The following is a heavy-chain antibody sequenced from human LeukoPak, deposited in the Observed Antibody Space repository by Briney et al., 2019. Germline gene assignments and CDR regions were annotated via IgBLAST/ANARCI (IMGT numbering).Heavy chain of an antibody. CDR3: ARSHDSSGFAFDI. V-gene: IGHV1-69*05. Sequence: SVKVSCKASGGTFSSYAISWVRQAPGQGLEWMGGIIPIFGTANYAQKFQGRVTITTDESTSTAYMELSSLRSEDTAVYYCARSHDSSGFAFDIWGQGTMVTVSS. CDR2: IIPIFGTA. CDR1: GGTFSSYA. J-gene: IGHJ3*02. D-gene: IGHD3-22*01.